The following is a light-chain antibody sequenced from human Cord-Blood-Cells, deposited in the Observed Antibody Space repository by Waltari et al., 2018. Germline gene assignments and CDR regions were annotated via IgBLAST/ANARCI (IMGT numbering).Light chain of an antibody. J-gene: IGLJ2*01. CDR1: ALPKQY. V-gene: IGLV3-25*02. CDR3: QSADSSGTYVV. Sequence: SYELTQPPSVSVSPGQTARITCAGDALPKQYAYWYQQKPGQAPVLVIYKDSERPSGIPERFSGSSSVTTVTLTISGVHAEDEADYYCQSADSSGTYVVFGGGTKLTVL. CDR2: KDS.